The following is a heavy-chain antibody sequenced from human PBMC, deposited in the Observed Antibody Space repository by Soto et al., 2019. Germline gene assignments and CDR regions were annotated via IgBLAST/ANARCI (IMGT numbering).Heavy chain of an antibody. J-gene: IGHJ4*02. D-gene: IGHD6-19*01. CDR2: IWYDGSNK. CDR3: ARGPLAVAGTETYFDY. Sequence: PGGSLRLSCAASGFTFSSYGMHWVRQAPGKGLEWVAVIWYDGSNKYYADSVKGRFTISRDNSKNTLYLQMNSLRAEDTAVYYCARGPLAVAGTETYFDYWGQGTLVTVSS. CDR1: GFTFSSYG. V-gene: IGHV3-33*01.